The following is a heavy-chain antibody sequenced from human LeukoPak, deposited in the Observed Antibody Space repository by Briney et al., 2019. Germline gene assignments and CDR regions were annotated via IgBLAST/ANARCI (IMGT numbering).Heavy chain of an antibody. D-gene: IGHD3-22*01. CDR3: AKRGVVIRVILVGFHKEAYYFDS. CDR1: GFTFSSYD. CDR2: INQDGSEK. Sequence: GGSLRLSCAASGFTFSSYDMKWVRQAPGKGLEWVANINQDGSEKNYVDSVKGRFTISRDNAKNSLDLQVNSLRAEDTAVYFCAKRGVVIRVILVGFHKEAYYFDSWGQGALVTVSS. V-gene: IGHV3-7*03. J-gene: IGHJ4*02.